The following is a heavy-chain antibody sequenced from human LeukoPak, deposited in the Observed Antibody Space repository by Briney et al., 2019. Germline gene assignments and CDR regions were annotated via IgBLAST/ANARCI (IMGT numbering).Heavy chain of an antibody. V-gene: IGHV1-18*01. CDR2: ISAYNGNT. J-gene: IGHJ4*02. Sequence: GASVKVSCTASGYTFTSYGISWVRQAPGQGLEWMGWISAYNGNTNYAQKLQGRVTMTTDTSTSTAYMELRSLRSDDTAVYYCARLPRGSWYGGVYFDYWGQGTLVTVSS. D-gene: IGHD6-13*01. CDR3: ARLPRGSWYGGVYFDY. CDR1: GYTFTSYG.